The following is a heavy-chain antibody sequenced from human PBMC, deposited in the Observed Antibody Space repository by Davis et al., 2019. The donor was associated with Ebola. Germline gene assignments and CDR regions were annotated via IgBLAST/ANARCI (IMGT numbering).Heavy chain of an antibody. CDR2: IYYSGST. CDR3: ARDRGGYCSGGSCYSGGHYFDY. Sequence: SETLSLTCNVSGGSVSGYYSSWIRQPPGKGLEWIGYIYYSGSTNYNPSLKSRVTISVDTSKNQFSLKLSSVTAADTAVYYCARDRGGYCSGGSCYSGGHYFDYWGQGTLVTVSS. J-gene: IGHJ4*02. CDR1: GGSVSGYY. V-gene: IGHV4-59*02. D-gene: IGHD2-15*01.